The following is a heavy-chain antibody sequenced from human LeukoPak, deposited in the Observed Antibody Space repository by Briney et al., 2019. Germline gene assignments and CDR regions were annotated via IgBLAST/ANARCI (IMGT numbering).Heavy chain of an antibody. CDR3: ARPRQGDYYFDY. V-gene: IGHV4-39*01. CDR2: IYYSGNT. J-gene: IGHJ4*02. Sequence: PSETLSLTCTVSGGSISSSSYYWGWIRQPPGKGLEWNGSIYYSGNTYYNPSLKSRVTISVDTSKNQFSLKLSSVTAADTAVYYCARPRQGDYYFDYWGQGTPVTVSS. CDR1: GGSISSSSYY. D-gene: IGHD2-21*02.